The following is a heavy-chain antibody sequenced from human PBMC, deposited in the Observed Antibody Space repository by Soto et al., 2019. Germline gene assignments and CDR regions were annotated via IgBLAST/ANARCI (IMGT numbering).Heavy chain of an antibody. CDR3: APLPATSDFDY. Sequence: QVQLQESGPGLVKPSVTLSLTCAVSGGSISSSNWWSWVRQPPGKGLEWIGQIYHSGSTNYNPSLTRRVTMAVDKSKNPFSLTLSAVTAADTAVYYCAPLPATSDFDYWGQGTLVTGSS. CDR1: GGSISSSNW. D-gene: IGHD2-2*01. V-gene: IGHV4-4*02. J-gene: IGHJ4*02. CDR2: IYHSGST.